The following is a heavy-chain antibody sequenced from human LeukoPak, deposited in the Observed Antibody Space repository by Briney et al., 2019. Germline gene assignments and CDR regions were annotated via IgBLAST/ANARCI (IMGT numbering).Heavy chain of an antibody. Sequence: ASVKVSCKASGYTFTGYYMHWVRQAPGQGLEWMGWINPNSGGTNYAQKFQGRVTMTRDTSISTAYMELSRLRSDDTAVYYCATPGATTVTTPNAFDIWGQGTMVTVSS. D-gene: IGHD4-11*01. CDR2: INPNSGGT. CDR3: ATPGATTVTTPNAFDI. J-gene: IGHJ3*02. CDR1: GYTFTGYY. V-gene: IGHV1-2*02.